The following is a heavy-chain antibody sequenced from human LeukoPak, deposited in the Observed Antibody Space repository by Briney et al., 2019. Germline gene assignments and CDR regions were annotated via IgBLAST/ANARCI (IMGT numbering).Heavy chain of an antibody. CDR1: GFAFSSYS. J-gene: IGHJ4*02. V-gene: IGHV3-48*01. Sequence: GGSLRLSCAASGFAFSSYSMNWVRQAPGKGLEWVSYISSSSSTIYYADSVKGRLTISRDNAKNSLYLQMNSLRAEDTAVYYCAREPLDYGDYEDTFDYWGQGTLVTVSS. CDR2: ISSSSSTI. D-gene: IGHD4-17*01. CDR3: AREPLDYGDYEDTFDY.